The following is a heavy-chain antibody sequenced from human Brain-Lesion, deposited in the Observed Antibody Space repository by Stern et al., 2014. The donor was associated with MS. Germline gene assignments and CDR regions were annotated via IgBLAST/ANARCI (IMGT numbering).Heavy chain of an antibody. CDR2: IYWDDSK. V-gene: IGHV2-5*02. Sequence: SGPTLVKPTQTLTLTCTFSGFSLSTSGVGVGWIRQPPGKALEWLAFIYWDDSKRYSPSLKNRLTITKDTSKNQVVLTMNNMDPVDTATFYCATHAPGVVPAALDYWGQGTLVTVS. J-gene: IGHJ4*02. D-gene: IGHD2-2*01. CDR3: ATHAPGVVPAALDY. CDR1: GFSLSTSGVG.